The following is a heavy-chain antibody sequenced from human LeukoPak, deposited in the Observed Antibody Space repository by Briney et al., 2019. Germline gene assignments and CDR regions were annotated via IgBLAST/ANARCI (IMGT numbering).Heavy chain of an antibody. CDR1: GFAFSDFY. CDR2: ISNSGSTL. V-gene: IGHV3-11*01. D-gene: IGHD3-10*01. Sequence: GGPLRFSCAASGFAFSDFYMFWIRQAPGKGLEWISYISNSGSTLYYADSVKGRFTISRDNDKNLLYLQMNSLRADDTAVYYCARDALGSYDYWGQGTLVTVSS. J-gene: IGHJ4*02. CDR3: ARDALGSYDY.